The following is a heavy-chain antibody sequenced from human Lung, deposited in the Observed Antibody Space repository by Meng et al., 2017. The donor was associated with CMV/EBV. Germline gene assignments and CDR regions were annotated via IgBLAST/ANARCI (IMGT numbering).Heavy chain of an antibody. D-gene: IGHD2-2*02. CDR1: AGTFSSYA. CDR3: ASTTPYCSSTSCYTYFDY. V-gene: IGHV1-69*05. J-gene: IGHJ4*02. Sequence: SVKVSCNASAGTFSSYAISWVRQAPGQGLEWMGGIIPIFGTANYAQKFQGRVTITTDESTSTAYMELISLRSGDTAVYYCASTTPYCSSTSCYTYFDYWGQGTMVTVSS. CDR2: IIPIFGTA.